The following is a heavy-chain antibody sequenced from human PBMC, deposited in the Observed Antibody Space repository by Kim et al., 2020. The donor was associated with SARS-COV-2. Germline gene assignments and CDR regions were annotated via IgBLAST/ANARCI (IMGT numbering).Heavy chain of an antibody. CDR2: INWNGGST. CDR1: GFTFGDYG. CDR3: ARGRKQWLTYYYYYGMDV. J-gene: IGHJ6*02. V-gene: IGHV3-20*04. Sequence: GGSLRLSCAASGFTFGDYGMSLVRQAPGKGLEWVSGINWNGGSTGYADSVKGRFTISRDNAKNSLYLQMNSLRAEDTALYYCARGRKQWLTYYYYYGMDVWGQGTTVTVSS. D-gene: IGHD6-19*01.